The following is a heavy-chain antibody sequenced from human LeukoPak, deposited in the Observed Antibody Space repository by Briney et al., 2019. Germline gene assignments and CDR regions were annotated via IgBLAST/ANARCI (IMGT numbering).Heavy chain of an antibody. J-gene: IGHJ3*02. Sequence: SETLSLTCTVSGGSISSYYWSWIRQPPGKGXEWIGYIYYSGSTNYNPSLKSRVTISVDTSKNQFSLKLSSVTAADTAVYYCARVLAYCGGDCYYDAFDIWGQGTMVTVSS. V-gene: IGHV4-59*01. CDR2: IYYSGST. CDR1: GGSISSYY. CDR3: ARVLAYCGGDCYYDAFDI. D-gene: IGHD2-21*02.